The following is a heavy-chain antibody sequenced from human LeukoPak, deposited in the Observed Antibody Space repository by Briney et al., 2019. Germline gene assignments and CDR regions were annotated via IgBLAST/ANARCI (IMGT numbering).Heavy chain of an antibody. CDR2: IYYSGST. V-gene: IGHV4-59*12. D-gene: IGHD3-10*01. J-gene: IGHJ5*02. CDR3: ARGLRFGELLYGNWFDP. CDR1: GGSISSFY. Sequence: SETLSLTCTVSGGSISSFYWNWIRQPPGKGLEWIGYIYYSGSTNYNPSLKSRVTISVDTSKNQFSLKLSSVTAADTAVYYCARGLRFGELLYGNWFDPWGQGTLVTVSS.